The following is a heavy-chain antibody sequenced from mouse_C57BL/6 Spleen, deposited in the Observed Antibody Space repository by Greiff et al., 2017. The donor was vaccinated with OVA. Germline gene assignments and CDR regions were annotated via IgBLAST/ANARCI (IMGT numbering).Heavy chain of an antibody. D-gene: IGHD1-1*01. CDR2: IYPGDGDT. Sequence: VKLMESGAELVKPGASVKISCKASGYAFSSYWMNWVKQRPGQGLEWIGQIYPGDGDTNYNGKFKGKATLTADKSSSTAYMQLSSLTSEDSAVYFCARDYYGPFAYWGQGTLVTVSA. CDR3: ARDYYGPFAY. J-gene: IGHJ3*01. V-gene: IGHV1-80*01. CDR1: GYAFSSYW.